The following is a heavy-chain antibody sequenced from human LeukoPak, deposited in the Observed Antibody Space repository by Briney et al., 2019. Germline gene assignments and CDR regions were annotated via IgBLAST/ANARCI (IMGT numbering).Heavy chain of an antibody. CDR1: GGSFSGYY. D-gene: IGHD4-11*01. V-gene: IGHV4-34*01. CDR3: ARVYMRTFDI. CDR2: INHSGST. J-gene: IGHJ3*02. Sequence: SETLSLTCAVYGGSFSGYYWSWIRQPPGKGLEWIGEINHSGSTNYNPSLKSRVTISVDTSKNQFSLKLSSVTAADTAVYYCARVYMRTFDIWGQGTMVTVSS.